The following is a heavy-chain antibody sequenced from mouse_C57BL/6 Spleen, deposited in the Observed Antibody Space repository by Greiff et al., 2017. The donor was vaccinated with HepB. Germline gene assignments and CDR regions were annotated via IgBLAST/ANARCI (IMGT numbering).Heavy chain of an antibody. CDR3: AKLITTENWYFDV. CDR1: GFTFSDYG. Sequence: EVQVVESGGGLVKPGGSLKLSCAASGFTFSDYGMHWVRQAPEKGLEWVAYISSGSSTIYYADTVKGRFTISRDNAKNTLFLQMTSLRSEDTAMYYCAKLITTENWYFDVWGTGTTVTVSS. D-gene: IGHD1-1*01. CDR2: ISSGSSTI. J-gene: IGHJ1*03. V-gene: IGHV5-17*01.